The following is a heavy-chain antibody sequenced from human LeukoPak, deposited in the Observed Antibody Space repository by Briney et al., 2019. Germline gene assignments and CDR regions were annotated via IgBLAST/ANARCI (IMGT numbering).Heavy chain of an antibody. CDR1: GYTFTGYY. CDR2: IDPNSGGT. J-gene: IGHJ6*03. Sequence: ASVKVSCKASGYTFTGYYMHWVRQAPGQGLEWMGWIDPNSGGTNYAQKFQGRVTMTRDTSISTAYMELSRLRSDDTAVYYCASNVYDFWSGYAPLYYYYYYMDVWGKGTTVTVSS. D-gene: IGHD3-3*01. CDR3: ASNVYDFWSGYAPLYYYYYYMDV. V-gene: IGHV1-2*02.